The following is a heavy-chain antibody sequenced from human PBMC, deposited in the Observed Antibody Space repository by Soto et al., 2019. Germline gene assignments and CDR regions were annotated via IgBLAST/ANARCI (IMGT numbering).Heavy chain of an antibody. V-gene: IGHV1-46*03. D-gene: IGHD2-2*01. CDR1: GYTFTSYY. CDR2: INPSGGST. CDR3: ARGGNLVVVPAAVDY. Sequence: ASVKVSCKASGYTFTSYYMHWVRQAPGQGLEWMGIINPSGGSTSYAQKFQGRVTMTRDTSTSTVYMELSSLRSEDTAVYYCARGGNLVVVPAAVDYWGQGTLVTVSS. J-gene: IGHJ4*02.